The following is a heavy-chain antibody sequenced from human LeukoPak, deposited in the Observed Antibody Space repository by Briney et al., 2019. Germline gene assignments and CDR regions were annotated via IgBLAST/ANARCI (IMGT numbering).Heavy chain of an antibody. CDR2: IIPIFGTA. CDR1: GGTFSSYA. Sequence: ASVEVSCKASGGTFSSYAISWVRQAPGQGLEWMGGIIPIFGTANYAQKFQGRVTITADESTSTAYMELSSLRSEDTAVYYCATDLLGYCSGGSCSYFDYWGQGTLVTVSS. CDR3: ATDLLGYCSGGSCSYFDY. D-gene: IGHD2-15*01. V-gene: IGHV1-69*13. J-gene: IGHJ4*02.